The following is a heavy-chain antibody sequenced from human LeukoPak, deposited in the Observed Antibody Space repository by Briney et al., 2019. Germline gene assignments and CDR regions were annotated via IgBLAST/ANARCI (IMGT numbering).Heavy chain of an antibody. CDR1: GGSISSSSYY. CDR3: AIIGYCGGDCYPYDAFDI. D-gene: IGHD2-21*01. V-gene: IGHV4-39*01. Sequence: SQTLFLTCTVSGGSISSSSYYWGWIRQPPGKGLEWIGSIYYSGSTYYNPSLKSRVTISVDTSKNQFSLKLSSVTAADTAVYYCAIIGYCGGDCYPYDAFDIWGQGTMVTVSS. J-gene: IGHJ3*02. CDR2: IYYSGST.